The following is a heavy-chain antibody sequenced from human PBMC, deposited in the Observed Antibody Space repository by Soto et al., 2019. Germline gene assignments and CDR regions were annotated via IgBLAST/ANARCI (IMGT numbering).Heavy chain of an antibody. Sequence: SETLSLTCAVSGGSISSGGYSWSWLRQPPGKGLEWFGYIYHSGSTYYNPSLKSRVTISVDTSKNQFSLKLSSVTAADTAVYYCARDFSSSSSRGGMDVWGQGTTVTVSS. CDR1: GGSISSGGYS. CDR3: ARDFSSSSSRGGMDV. CDR2: IYHSGST. D-gene: IGHD6-6*01. V-gene: IGHV4-30-2*01. J-gene: IGHJ6*02.